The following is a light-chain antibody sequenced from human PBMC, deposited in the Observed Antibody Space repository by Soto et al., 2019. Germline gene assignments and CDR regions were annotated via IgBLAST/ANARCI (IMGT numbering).Light chain of an antibody. V-gene: IGLV1-40*01. J-gene: IGLJ1*01. Sequence: QSVLTQPPSVSGAPGQRVTISCTGIRSNIGAVYGVHWYQQLPGTAPKLLIYGNSNRPSGVPDRFSGSKSGTSASLAITGLQAEDEADYYCQSYDSSLSALYVFGTGTKVTVL. CDR2: GNS. CDR1: RSNIGAVYG. CDR3: QSYDSSLSALYV.